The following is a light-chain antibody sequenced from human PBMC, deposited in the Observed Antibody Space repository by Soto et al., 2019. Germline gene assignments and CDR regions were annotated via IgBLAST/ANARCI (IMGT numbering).Light chain of an antibody. CDR2: SNN. CDR1: SSNIGSNT. V-gene: IGLV1-44*01. J-gene: IGLJ2*01. Sequence: QLVLTQPPSASGTPGQRVPISCSGSSSNIGSNTVNWYQQLPGTAPKLLIYSNNQRPSVFPDRFSGSKSGTSGSLALSGLQTEDEAAYYCAAWDDRLNVLFGGGTKLTVL. CDR3: AAWDDRLNVL.